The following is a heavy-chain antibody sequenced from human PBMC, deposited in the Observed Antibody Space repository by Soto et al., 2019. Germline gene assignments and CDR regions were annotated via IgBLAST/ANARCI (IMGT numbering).Heavy chain of an antibody. J-gene: IGHJ4*02. CDR2: IYWDDDQ. Sequence: QITLKESGPTLVKPTQTLTLTCTFYGFSLTASGVDVGWIRQPPGKALEWLALIYWDDDQRYSPSLKSRLTITKDTSKNQVVLTMTNMDPVDTATYYCARFLWSSTSLYYFDSWGQGTLVTVSS. CDR1: GFSLTASGVD. V-gene: IGHV2-5*02. D-gene: IGHD2-2*01. CDR3: ARFLWSSTSLYYFDS.